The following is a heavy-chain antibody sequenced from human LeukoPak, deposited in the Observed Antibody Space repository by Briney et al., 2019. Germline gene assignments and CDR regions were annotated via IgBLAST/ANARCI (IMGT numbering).Heavy chain of an antibody. CDR3: ARDSPYSSSSLGFDF. Sequence: GASVKVSCKASGGTFSSYAISWVRQAPGQGLQWMGWISGYNGNTNFAQKFQGRVTMTTDTSTSTAYMELRSLRSDDTAVYYCARDSPYSSSSLGFDFWGQGTLVTVSS. CDR1: GGTFSSYA. V-gene: IGHV1-18*01. J-gene: IGHJ4*02. D-gene: IGHD6-13*01. CDR2: ISGYNGNT.